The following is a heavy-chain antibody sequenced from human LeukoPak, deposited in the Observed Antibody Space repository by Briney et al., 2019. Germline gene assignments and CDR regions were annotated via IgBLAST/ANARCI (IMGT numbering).Heavy chain of an antibody. CDR2: INPNSGGT. V-gene: IGHV1-2*02. CDR1: GYTFTGYY. J-gene: IGHJ4*02. CDR3: ARDQRITGTDSDY. D-gene: IGHD1-7*01. Sequence: ASVKVSCKASGYTFTGYYMHWVRQAPGQGLELMGWINPNSGGTNYAQKFQGRVTMTRDTSISTAYMELSRLRSDDTAVYYCARDQRITGTDSDYWGQGTLVTVSS.